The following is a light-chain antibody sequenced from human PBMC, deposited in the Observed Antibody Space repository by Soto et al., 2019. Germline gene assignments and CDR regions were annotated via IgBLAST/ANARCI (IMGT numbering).Light chain of an antibody. J-gene: IGKJ1*01. CDR1: QSVSFW. Sequence: DIQMTQSPSSLSASVGDRVTITCRASQSVSFWLAWYQQKPGKAPKLLIYKASTLESGVPSRFSGGGFGTEFTLTISSLQPDDDATYYCQQYQTFWTFGQGTKVDI. V-gene: IGKV1-5*03. CDR2: KAS. CDR3: QQYQTFWT.